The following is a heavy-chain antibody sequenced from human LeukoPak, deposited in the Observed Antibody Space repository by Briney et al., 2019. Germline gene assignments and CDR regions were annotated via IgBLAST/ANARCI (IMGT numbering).Heavy chain of an antibody. J-gene: IGHJ5*02. CDR3: ARDHVTVAGTGWFDP. CDR1: GGTFSSYA. CDR2: IIPILGIA. Sequence: ASVKVSCKASGGTFSSYAISWVRQAPGQGLEWMGRIIPILGIANYAQKFQGRVTITADKSTSTAYMELRSLRSDDTAVYYCARDHVTVAGTGWFDPWGQGTLVTVSS. D-gene: IGHD6-19*01. V-gene: IGHV1-69*04.